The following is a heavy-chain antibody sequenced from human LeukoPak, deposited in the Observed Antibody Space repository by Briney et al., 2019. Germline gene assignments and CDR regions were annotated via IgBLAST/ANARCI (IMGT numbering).Heavy chain of an antibody. D-gene: IGHD2-2*01. CDR1: GFTFSSYW. V-gene: IGHV3-7*01. CDR3: ARAGSQYCSSTSCPWYFYY. Sequence: SGGSLRLSCAASGFTFSSYWMSWVRQAPGKGLEWVANIKQDGSEKYYVDSVKGRFTISRDNAKNSLYLQMNSLRAEDTAVYYCARAGSQYCSSTSCPWYFYYWGQGTLVTVSS. J-gene: IGHJ4*02. CDR2: IKQDGSEK.